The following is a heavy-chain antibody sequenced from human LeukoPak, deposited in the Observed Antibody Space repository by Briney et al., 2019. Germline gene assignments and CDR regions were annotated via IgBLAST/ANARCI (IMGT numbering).Heavy chain of an antibody. J-gene: IGHJ5*02. D-gene: IGHD4-17*01. V-gene: IGHV3-7*01. CDR2: IKQDGSEK. CDR1: GFTFSSYW. CDR3: ARDRAVTRFDP. Sequence: PEGSLRLSCAASGFTFSSYWMSWVRQAPGKGLEWVANIKQDGSEKYYVDSVKGRLTISRDNAKNSLYLQMNSLRAEDTAVYYCARDRAVTRFDPWGQGTLVTVSS.